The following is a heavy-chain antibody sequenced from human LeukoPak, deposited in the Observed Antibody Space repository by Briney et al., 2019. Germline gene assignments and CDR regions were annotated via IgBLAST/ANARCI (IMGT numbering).Heavy chain of an antibody. CDR3: AREEGEAAVVDY. CDR2: ISAYNGNT. V-gene: IGHV1-18*01. D-gene: IGHD6-13*01. Sequence: ASVKVSCKASGGTFSTYAISWVRQAPGQGLEWMGWISAYNGNTNYAQKFQGRVTMTTDTSTSTAYMELRSLRSDDTAVYYCAREEGEAAVVDYWGQGTLVTVSS. J-gene: IGHJ4*02. CDR1: GGTFSTYA.